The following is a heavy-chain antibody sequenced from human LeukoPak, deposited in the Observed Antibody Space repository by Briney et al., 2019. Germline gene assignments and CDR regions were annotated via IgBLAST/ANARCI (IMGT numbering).Heavy chain of an antibody. J-gene: IGHJ4*02. CDR2: IKSKTNGATT. D-gene: IGHD4-11*01. CDR3: TTGLAGS. V-gene: IGHV3-15*01. CDR1: GFTFTNAW. Sequence: PWGSLRLSCAASGFTFTNAWMSWVRQAPGKGLEWVGRIKSKTNGATTDYAAPVKGRFTISRDDSKNTLYLQMNSLKTEDTAVYYCTTGLAGSWGQGTLVTVSS.